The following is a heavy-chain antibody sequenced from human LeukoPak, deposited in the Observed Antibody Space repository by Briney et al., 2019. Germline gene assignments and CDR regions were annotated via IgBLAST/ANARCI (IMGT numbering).Heavy chain of an antibody. Sequence: GGSLRLSCAASGFTFSDYYMSWIRQAPGKGLEWVSYISSSSSYTNYADSVKGRFTISKDNPNNSLYLQMNSLRAEDTAVYYCARARRWGLVATIGVGMDVWGKGTTVTVSS. CDR2: ISSSSSYT. CDR3: ARARRWGLVATIGVGMDV. CDR1: GFTFSDYY. D-gene: IGHD5-12*01. J-gene: IGHJ6*04. V-gene: IGHV3-11*06.